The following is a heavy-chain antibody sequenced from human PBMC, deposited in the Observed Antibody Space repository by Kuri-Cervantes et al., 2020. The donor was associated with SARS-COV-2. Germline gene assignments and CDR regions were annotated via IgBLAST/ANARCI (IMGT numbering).Heavy chain of an antibody. CDR3: ARPLTGDYLKPFDY. D-gene: IGHD1-20*01. CDR1: GFLFSASA. CDR2: ISSSSSYI. V-gene: IGHV3-21*01. Sequence: GGSLRLSCEVSGFLFSASAIHWVRQASGKGLEWVSSISSSSSYIYYADSVKGRFTISRDNAKNTLYLQMNSLRAEDTAVYYCARPLTGDYLKPFDYWGQGTLVTVSS. J-gene: IGHJ4*02.